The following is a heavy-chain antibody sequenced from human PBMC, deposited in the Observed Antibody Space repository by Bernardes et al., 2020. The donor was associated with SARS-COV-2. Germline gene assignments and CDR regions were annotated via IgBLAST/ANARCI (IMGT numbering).Heavy chain of an antibody. J-gene: IGHJ2*01. CDR3: ARSPPVAYCGGDCLSDFDL. Sequence: GGSLRLSCAASGFTFSSYDYSMNWVRQAPGKGLEWVSYISSGSRTIYYADSVKGRFTISRDNAKNSLYLQMNSLRDEDTAVYYCARSPPVAYCGGDCLSDFDLWGSGTLVNVSS. CDR2: ISSGSRTI. CDR1: GFTFSSYDYS. V-gene: IGHV3-48*02. D-gene: IGHD2-21*02.